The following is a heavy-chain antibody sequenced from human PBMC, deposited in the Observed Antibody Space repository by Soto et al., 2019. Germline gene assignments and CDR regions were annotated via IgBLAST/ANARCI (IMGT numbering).Heavy chain of an antibody. D-gene: IGHD3-16*02. CDR1: GGSFSGYY. CDR3: ARGGFGYDYVWGSYRYPSYFDY. CDR2: INHSGST. Sequence: QVQLQQWGAGLLKPSETLSLTCAVYGGSFSGYYWSWIRQPPGKGLEWIGEINHSGSTNYNPSLRNRVTISVDTSKNQFSLKLSSVTAADTAVYYCARGGFGYDYVWGSYRYPSYFDYWGQGTLVTVSS. V-gene: IGHV4-34*01. J-gene: IGHJ4*02.